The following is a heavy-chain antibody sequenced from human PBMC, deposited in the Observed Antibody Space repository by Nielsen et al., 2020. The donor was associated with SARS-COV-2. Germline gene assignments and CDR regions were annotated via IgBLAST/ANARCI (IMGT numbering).Heavy chain of an antibody. CDR2: IYYSGST. Sequence: SETLSLTCTVSGGSISSSSYYWGWIRQPPGKGLEWIGSIYYSGSTYYNPSLKSRVTISVDTSKNQFSLKLSSVTAADTAVYYCARPSGVLMVYGFDYWGQGTLVTVSS. J-gene: IGHJ4*02. D-gene: IGHD2-8*01. V-gene: IGHV4-39*07. CDR1: GGSISSSSYY. CDR3: ARPSGVLMVYGFDY.